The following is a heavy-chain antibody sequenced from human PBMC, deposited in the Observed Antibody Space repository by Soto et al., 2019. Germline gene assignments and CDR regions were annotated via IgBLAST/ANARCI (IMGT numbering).Heavy chain of an antibody. CDR1: GYTFTGYY. J-gene: IGHJ3*02. CDR2: INPNSGGT. CDR3: ARGPFLCSGGSCETRGAFDI. Sequence: ASVKVSCKASGYTFTGYYMHWVRQAPGQGLEWMGWINPNSGGTNYAQKFQGWVTMTRDTSISTAYMELSRLRSDDTAVYYCARGPFLCSGGSCETRGAFDIWGQGTMVTVSS. D-gene: IGHD2-15*01. V-gene: IGHV1-2*04.